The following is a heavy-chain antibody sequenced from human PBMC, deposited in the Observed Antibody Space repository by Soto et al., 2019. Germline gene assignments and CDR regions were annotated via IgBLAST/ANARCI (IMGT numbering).Heavy chain of an antibody. D-gene: IGHD6-13*01. CDR2: IYYTGST. CDR3: TRLGAAGTACDY. CDR1: GGSISSTNYY. Sequence: SETLSLTCTVSGGSISSTNYYWGWIRQPPGKGLEWIGTIYYTGSTYYNPSLKSRVTISVDTSKNHFSLKLTSVTAADTAVYYCTRLGAAGTACDYWGQGTLVTVS. J-gene: IGHJ4*02. V-gene: IGHV4-39*02.